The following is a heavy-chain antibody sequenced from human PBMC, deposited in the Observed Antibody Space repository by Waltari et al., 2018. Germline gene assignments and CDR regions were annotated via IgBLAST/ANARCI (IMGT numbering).Heavy chain of an antibody. D-gene: IGHD3-16*01. Sequence: QVQLVQSGAEVKKPGSSVKVSCKASGGTFSSYAISWVRKAPGQGLEWMGRIIPIFGTANYAQKFQGRVTITADKSTSTAYMELSSLRSEDTAVYYCASLLLGEYYYYGMDVWGQGTTVTVSS. CDR1: GGTFSSYA. CDR3: ASLLLGEYYYYGMDV. CDR2: IIPIFGTA. V-gene: IGHV1-69*08. J-gene: IGHJ6*02.